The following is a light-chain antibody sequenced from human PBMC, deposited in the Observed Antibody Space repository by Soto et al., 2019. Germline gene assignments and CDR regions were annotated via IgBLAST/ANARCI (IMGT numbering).Light chain of an antibody. J-gene: IGKJ5*01. V-gene: IGKV3-20*01. Sequence: ESVLTQSPGTLSLSPGERATLSCRASKSVSSNYLSWYQQKHGQAPRLLIYGASSRATGISDRFSGSGSGTDFTLTISRLVPEDFALYYCQQYGSSPPVTFGQGTRLEIK. CDR3: QQYGSSPPVT. CDR1: KSVSSNY. CDR2: GAS.